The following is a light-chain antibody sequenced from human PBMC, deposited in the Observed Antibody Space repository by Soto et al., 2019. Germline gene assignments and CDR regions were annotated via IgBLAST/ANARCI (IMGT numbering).Light chain of an antibody. CDR1: QSISSW. V-gene: IGKV1-5*03. J-gene: IGKJ3*01. CDR2: TAS. CDR3: QQYNSYPLT. Sequence: DIQMTHSPSTLSASIGDRVTITCRASQSISSWLAWYQQKPGKAPNLLIYTASNLESGVPSRFSGSGSGTEFTLTISSLQPDDFATYYCQQYNSYPLTFGPGTKVDIK.